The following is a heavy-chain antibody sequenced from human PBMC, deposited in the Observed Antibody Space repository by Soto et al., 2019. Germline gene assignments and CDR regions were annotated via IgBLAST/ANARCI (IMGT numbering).Heavy chain of an antibody. Sequence: GGSLRLSCAASGFTFSSYAMSWVRQAPGKGLEWVSAISGSGGSTYYADSVKGRFTISRDNSKNTLYLQMNSLRAGDTAVYYCAKVEVPYYGDYDDYWGQGTLVTVSS. D-gene: IGHD4-17*01. V-gene: IGHV3-23*01. CDR1: GFTFSSYA. CDR2: ISGSGGST. CDR3: AKVEVPYYGDYDDY. J-gene: IGHJ4*02.